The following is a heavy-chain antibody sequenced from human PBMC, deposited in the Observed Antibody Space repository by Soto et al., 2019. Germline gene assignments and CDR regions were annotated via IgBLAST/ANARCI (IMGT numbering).Heavy chain of an antibody. D-gene: IGHD6-6*01. CDR2: ISAYNGNT. Sequence: ASVKVSCKASGYTFTSYGISWVRQAPGQGLEWMGWISAYNGNTNYAQKLQGRVTMTTDTSTSTAYMERRSLRSDDTAVYYCARDLGQLVPDVTNFDYCGQGTLVTVSS. V-gene: IGHV1-18*04. CDR3: ARDLGQLVPDVTNFDY. CDR1: GYTFTSYG. J-gene: IGHJ4*02.